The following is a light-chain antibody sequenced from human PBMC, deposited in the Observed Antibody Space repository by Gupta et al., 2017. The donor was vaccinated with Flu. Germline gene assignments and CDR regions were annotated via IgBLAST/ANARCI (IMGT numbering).Light chain of an antibody. CDR1: SRDVGDYNY. CDR3: CSYTGSYTYV. V-gene: IGLV2-11*01. Sequence: ALTQPLPMYGSPGQSVTTSCTGTSRDVGDYNYVSWYQHHPGKAPKLIIYDVNKCPSGVPARFSGSKSGNTASLTISGLQADDEADYFCCSYTGSYTYVFGTGTKVIVL. J-gene: IGLJ1*01. CDR2: DVN.